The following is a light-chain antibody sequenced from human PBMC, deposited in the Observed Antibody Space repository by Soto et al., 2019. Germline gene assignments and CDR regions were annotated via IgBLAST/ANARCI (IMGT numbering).Light chain of an antibody. CDR3: QQYYSIPHT. CDR2: WAS. CDR1: RSVLSSSNNKSY. J-gene: IGKJ2*01. Sequence: DIVMTQSPDSLAVSLGERVTVNCKSSRSVLSSSNNKSYVAWYQQRPGQPPTLLIYWASTRQSGVPDRFSGSGSLTDFTLTIRSLQAEDAAFYYCQQYYSIPHTFGQGTKLEIK. V-gene: IGKV4-1*01.